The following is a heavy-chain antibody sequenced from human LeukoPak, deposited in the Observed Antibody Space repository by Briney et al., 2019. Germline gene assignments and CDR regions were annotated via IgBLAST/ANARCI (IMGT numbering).Heavy chain of an antibody. Sequence: PGGSLRHSCAATGFTFSSHNMNWVRQAPGKGLEWISYISSSGTIYYADRVKGRFTISRDRARYSQLLQMKSLRPEDTAVYYLARHLTVMASFDFWGQGTLVTVSS. J-gene: IGHJ4*02. V-gene: IGHV3-48*01. CDR3: ARHLTVMASFDF. D-gene: IGHD5-18*01. CDR2: ISSSGTI. CDR1: GFTFSSHN.